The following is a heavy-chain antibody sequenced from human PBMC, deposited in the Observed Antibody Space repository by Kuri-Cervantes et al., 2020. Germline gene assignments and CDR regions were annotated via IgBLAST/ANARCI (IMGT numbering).Heavy chain of an antibody. V-gene: IGHV7-4-1*02. CDR3: AKWGSVSSWSRT. J-gene: IGHJ5*02. Sequence: ASVKVSCKASGYTFTSYGISWVRQAPGQGLEWMGWINTNTGNPIYAQGFTGRFVFSLDTSVSTTYLQINSLTAEDTAVYYCAKWGSVSSWSRTWGQGTLVTVSS. CDR2: INTNTGNP. D-gene: IGHD6-13*01. CDR1: GYTFTSYG.